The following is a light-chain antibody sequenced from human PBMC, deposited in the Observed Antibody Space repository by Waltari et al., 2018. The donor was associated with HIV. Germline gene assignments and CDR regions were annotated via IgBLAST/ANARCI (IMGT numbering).Light chain of an antibody. CDR3: QQYYSTPIA. Sequence: DIVITQSPASLAVSLGERATINCKSSQSVFYSSNNKNYLAWYQQKPGQPPKLLIYWASTRESGVPDRFSGSGSGTDFTLTISSLQAEDVAVYYCQQYYSTPIAFGPGTKVHIK. V-gene: IGKV4-1*01. J-gene: IGKJ3*01. CDR2: WAS. CDR1: QSVFYSSNNKNY.